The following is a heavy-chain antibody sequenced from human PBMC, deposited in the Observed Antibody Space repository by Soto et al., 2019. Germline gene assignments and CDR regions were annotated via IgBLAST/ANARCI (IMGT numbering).Heavy chain of an antibody. CDR2: ISSSSSYI. D-gene: IGHD3-22*01. Sequence: EVQLVESGGGLVKPGGSLRLSCAASGFTFSSYSMSWVRQAPGKGLEWVSSISSSSSYIYYADSVKGRFTISRDNAKNSLYLQMNSLRAEDTAVYYCARGYHYYDSSGYDKWDAFDIWGQGTMVTVSS. CDR3: ARGYHYYDSSGYDKWDAFDI. V-gene: IGHV3-21*01. CDR1: GFTFSSYS. J-gene: IGHJ3*02.